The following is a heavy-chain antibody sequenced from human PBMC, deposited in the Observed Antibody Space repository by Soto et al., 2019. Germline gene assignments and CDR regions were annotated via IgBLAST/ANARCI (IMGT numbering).Heavy chain of an antibody. CDR1: GYTFTGYY. CDR2: INPNSGGT. V-gene: IGHV1-2*02. CDR3: ARWYYDFWSGYYPF. D-gene: IGHD3-3*01. Sequence: ASVKVSCKASGYTFTGYYMHWVRQAPGQGLEWMGWINPNSGGTNYAQKFQGRVTMTRDTSISTAYMELSRLRSDDTAVYYCARWYYDFWSGYYPFWGQGTLVPVSS. J-gene: IGHJ4*02.